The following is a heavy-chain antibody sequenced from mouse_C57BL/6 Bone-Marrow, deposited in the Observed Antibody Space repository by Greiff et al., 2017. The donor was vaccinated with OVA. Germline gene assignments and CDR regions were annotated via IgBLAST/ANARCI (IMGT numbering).Heavy chain of an antibody. V-gene: IGHV1-53*01. CDR3: SRRGWLRAWFAY. CDR1: GYTFTSYW. CDR2: INPSNGGT. J-gene: IGHJ3*01. D-gene: IGHD1-1*02. Sequence: QVQLQQPGTELVKPGASVKLSCKASGYTFTSYWMHWVKQRPGQGLEWIGNINPSNGGTNYNEKFKSKATLTVDKSSSTAYMQLSSRTSEDSAVYYGSRRGWLRAWFAYWGQGTLVTVSA.